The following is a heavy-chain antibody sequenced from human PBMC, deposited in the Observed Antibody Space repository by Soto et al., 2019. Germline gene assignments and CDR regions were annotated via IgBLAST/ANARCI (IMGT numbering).Heavy chain of an antibody. CDR3: ARDKDIVVPSRDAFDI. CDR1: GFTFSSYS. CDR2: ISSSSSTI. V-gene: IGHV3-48*01. Sequence: PGGSLRLSCAASGFTFSSYSMNWVRQAPGKGLEWVSYISSSSSTIYYADSVKGRFTISRDNAKNSLYLQMNSLRAEDTAVYYCARDKDIVVPSRDAFDIWGQGTMVTVSS. D-gene: IGHD2-2*01. J-gene: IGHJ3*02.